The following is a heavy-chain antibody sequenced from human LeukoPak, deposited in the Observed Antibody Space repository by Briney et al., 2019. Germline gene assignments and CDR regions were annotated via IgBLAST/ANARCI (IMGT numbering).Heavy chain of an antibody. V-gene: IGHV3-30*02. CDR3: AREYCTTKSCLDS. D-gene: IGHD1-26*01. CDR1: GFSFRYYG. J-gene: IGHJ4*02. CDR2: IQHDGSEQ. Sequence: GGSLRLSCAASGFSFRYYGMHWVRQAPGKGLEWVAFIQHDGSEQYHADSVKGRFTISRDNSKNTLFLQMNSLRAEDTAVYYCAREYCTTKSCLDSWGRGTLVTVSS.